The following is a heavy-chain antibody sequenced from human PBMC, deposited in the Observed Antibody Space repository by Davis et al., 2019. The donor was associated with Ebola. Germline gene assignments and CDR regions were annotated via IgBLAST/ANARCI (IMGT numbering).Heavy chain of an antibody. J-gene: IGHJ4*02. V-gene: IGHV1-24*01. CDR2: FDPEDGET. Sequence: ASVKVSCKVSGYTLTELSMHWVRQAPGKGLEWLGGFDPEDGETIYAQKFQGRVTITRDTSASTAYMELSSLRSEDTSVYYCARDRGGDYSFDYWGQGTLVTVSS. D-gene: IGHD3-10*01. CDR1: GYTLTELS. CDR3: ARDRGGDYSFDY.